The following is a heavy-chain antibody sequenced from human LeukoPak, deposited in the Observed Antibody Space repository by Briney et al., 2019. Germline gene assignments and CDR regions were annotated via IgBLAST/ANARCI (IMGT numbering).Heavy chain of an antibody. J-gene: IGHJ4*02. CDR3: ARGPFYAGGGYYIDF. V-gene: IGHV1-8*01. D-gene: IGHD3-22*01. Sequence: ASVKVSCKASGYAFISYDINWVRQATGQGLEYMGWMNPNSGNTDYAQMFQGTVTMTRDTSINSAYMELSSLTFDDTAVYYFARGPFYAGGGYYIDFWAQGTVVTVSS. CDR2: MNPNSGNT. CDR1: GYAFISYD.